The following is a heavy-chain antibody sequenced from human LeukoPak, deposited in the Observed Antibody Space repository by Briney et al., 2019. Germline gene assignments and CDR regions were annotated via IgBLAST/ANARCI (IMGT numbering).Heavy chain of an antibody. CDR1: GFTFSSYA. Sequence: GGSLRLSCAASGFTFSSYAMHWVRQAPGKGLEYVSAISSNGGSTYYANSVKGRFTISRDNSKNTLYLQMGSLRAEDMAVYYCARPMTTVVTPDRDAFDIWGQGTMVTVSS. CDR2: ISSNGGST. J-gene: IGHJ3*02. V-gene: IGHV3-64*01. CDR3: ARPMTTVVTPDRDAFDI. D-gene: IGHD4-23*01.